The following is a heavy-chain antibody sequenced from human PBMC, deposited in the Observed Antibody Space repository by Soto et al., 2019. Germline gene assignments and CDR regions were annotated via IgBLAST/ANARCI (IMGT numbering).Heavy chain of an antibody. D-gene: IGHD4-4*01. CDR2: ISYDGSNK. CDR1: GFTFSSYG. V-gene: IGHV3-30*18. Sequence: QVQLVESGGGVVQPGRSLRLSCAASGFTFSSYGMHWVRQAPGKGLEWVAVISYDGSNKYYADSVKGRFTISRDNSKNTLYLQMNSLSAEDTAVYYCAKDQGGPPLHGNWIDPWGQGTLVTVSS. CDR3: AKDQGGPPLHGNWIDP. J-gene: IGHJ5*02.